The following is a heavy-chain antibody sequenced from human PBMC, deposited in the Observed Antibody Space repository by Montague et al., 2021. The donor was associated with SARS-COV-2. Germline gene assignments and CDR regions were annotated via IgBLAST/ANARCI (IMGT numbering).Heavy chain of an antibody. V-gene: IGHV4-39*01. CDR3: ARFPTSYYYDSKAAPATSDAFDI. Sequence: SETLSLTCTVSGGSISSSSYYWGWIRQPPGKGLEWIGSIYYSGSTYYNPSLKSRVTISVDTSKNQFSLKLSSVTAADTAVYYCARFPTSYYYDSKAAPATSDAFDIWGQGTMVIVSS. D-gene: IGHD3-22*01. CDR1: GGSISSSSYY. CDR2: IYYSGST. J-gene: IGHJ3*02.